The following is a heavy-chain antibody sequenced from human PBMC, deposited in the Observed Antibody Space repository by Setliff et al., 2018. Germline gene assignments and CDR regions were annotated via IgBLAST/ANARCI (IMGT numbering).Heavy chain of an antibody. CDR3: AKYYSDNSGPRGAFDY. D-gene: IGHD3-22*01. V-gene: IGHV3-7*01. CDR2: IKQDRTKQ. CDR1: GFTFSIYW. J-gene: IGHJ4*02. Sequence: GGSLRLSCAASGFTFSIYWMTWVRQAPGKGLEWVANIKQDRTKQYYVDSVKGRFTISRDNAKNSLYLQMNSLRAEDTAVYYCAKYYSDNSGPRGAFDYWGQGILVTVSS.